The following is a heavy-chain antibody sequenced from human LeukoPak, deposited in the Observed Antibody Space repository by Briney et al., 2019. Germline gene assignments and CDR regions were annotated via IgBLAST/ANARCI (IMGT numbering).Heavy chain of an antibody. V-gene: IGHV1-2*02. J-gene: IGHJ4*02. Sequence: GASVKVSCKASGYTFTGYYMHWVRQAPGQGLEWMGWINPNSGGTNYAQKFQGRVTMTRDTSISTAYMELSRLRSDDTAVYYCARSVRGVQYGSGSCVLGYWGQGTLVTVSS. CDR1: GYTFTGYY. D-gene: IGHD3-10*01. CDR3: ARSVRGVQYGSGSCVLGY. CDR2: INPNSGGT.